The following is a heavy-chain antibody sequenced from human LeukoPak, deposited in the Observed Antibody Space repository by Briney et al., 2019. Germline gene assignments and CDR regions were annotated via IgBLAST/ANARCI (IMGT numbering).Heavy chain of an antibody. J-gene: IGHJ4*02. CDR2: ISWNSGSI. D-gene: IGHD4-17*01. V-gene: IGHV3-9*01. CDR1: GFTFDDYA. CDR3: ASTTGGY. Sequence: GGSLRLSCAASGFTFDDYAMHWVRQAPGQGLEWVSGISWNSGSIGYADSVKGRFTISRDNAKNSLYLQMNSLRAEDTALYYCASTTGGYWGQGTLVTVSS.